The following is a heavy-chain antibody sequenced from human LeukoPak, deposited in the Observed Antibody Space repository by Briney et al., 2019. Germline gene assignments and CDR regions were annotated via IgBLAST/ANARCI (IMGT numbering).Heavy chain of an antibody. V-gene: IGHV4-34*01. CDR2: INHSGST. CDR3: ARDGWPAFDY. CDR1: GGSFSGYY. D-gene: IGHD2-15*01. J-gene: IGHJ4*02. Sequence: SETLSLTCGVYGGSFSGYYWSWIRQPPGKGLEWIGEINHSGSTNYNPSLKSRVTISVDTSKNQFSLQLDSVTPEDTAMYYCARDGWPAFDYWGQGSLVTVSS.